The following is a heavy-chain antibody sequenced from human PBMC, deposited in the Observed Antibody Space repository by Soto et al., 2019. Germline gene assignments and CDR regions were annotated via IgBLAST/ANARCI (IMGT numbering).Heavy chain of an antibody. CDR1: GFTFSSYS. CDR3: ARSPRRFGELLPTQYGMDV. Sequence: GGSLRLSCAASGFTFSSYSMNWVRQAPGKGLEWVSSISSSSSYIYYADSVKGRFTISRDNAKNSLYLQMNSLGAEDTAVYYCARSPRRFGELLPTQYGMDVWGQGTTVTVSS. J-gene: IGHJ6*02. V-gene: IGHV3-21*01. CDR2: ISSSSSYI. D-gene: IGHD3-10*01.